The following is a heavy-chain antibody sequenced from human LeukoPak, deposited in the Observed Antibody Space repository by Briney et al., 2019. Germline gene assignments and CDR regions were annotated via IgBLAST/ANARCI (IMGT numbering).Heavy chain of an antibody. V-gene: IGHV4-39*07. CDR2: IYYSGST. D-gene: IGHD1-26*01. CDR3: ARDQFWDRGYYYYMDV. CDR1: GGSISSSSYY. J-gene: IGHJ6*03. Sequence: SETLSLTCTVSGGSISSSSYYWGWIRQPPGKGLEWIGSIYYSGSTYYNPSLKSRVTISVDTSKNQFSLKLSSVTAADTAVYYCARDQFWDRGYYYYMDVWGKGTTVTVSS.